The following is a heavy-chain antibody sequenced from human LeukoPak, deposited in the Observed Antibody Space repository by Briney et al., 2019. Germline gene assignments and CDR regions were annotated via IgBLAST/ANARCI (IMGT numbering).Heavy chain of an antibody. CDR1: GFTFSSYA. Sequence: GGSLRLSCSASGFTFSSYAMHWVRQPPGEGLEYVSSIISNGGSTYYADSVTGRFTISRDNSKNTLYLQMSSLRAEDTAVYYCVKALTTVTTAFDYWGQGTLVTVSS. CDR3: VKALTTVTTAFDY. V-gene: IGHV3-64D*06. D-gene: IGHD4-17*01. CDR2: IISNGGST. J-gene: IGHJ4*02.